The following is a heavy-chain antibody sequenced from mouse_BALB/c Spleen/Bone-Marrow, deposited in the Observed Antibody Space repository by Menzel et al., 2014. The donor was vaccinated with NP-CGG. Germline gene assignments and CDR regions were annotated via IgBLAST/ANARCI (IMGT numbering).Heavy chain of an antibody. Sequence: VQRVESGPGLVAPSQSLSITCTVSGFSLTTYGIHWVRQPPGKGLEWLGVIWAGGTTIYNSTLMSRLSINKDTSKSQVFLKMNSLQTDDTAIYYCAREGAYYRYIDYWGQGTTLTVSS. D-gene: IGHD2-14*01. CDR3: AREGAYYRYIDY. CDR2: IWAGGTT. V-gene: IGHV2-9*02. J-gene: IGHJ2*01. CDR1: GFSLTTYG.